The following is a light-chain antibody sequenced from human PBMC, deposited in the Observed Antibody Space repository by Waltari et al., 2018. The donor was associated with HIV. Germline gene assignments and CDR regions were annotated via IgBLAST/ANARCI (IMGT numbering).Light chain of an antibody. Sequence: EFVLAQSPATLSLSPGASAPLSCRSSQSVSSFLAWYQQKAGQAPRLLIYDASNRAPAIPARFSGSGSGTDFTLTISRLEPEDVAVYYCQQRTNWPPGLSFGGGTKVEIK. CDR2: DAS. V-gene: IGKV3-11*01. CDR3: QQRTNWPPGLS. CDR1: QSVSSF. J-gene: IGKJ4*01.